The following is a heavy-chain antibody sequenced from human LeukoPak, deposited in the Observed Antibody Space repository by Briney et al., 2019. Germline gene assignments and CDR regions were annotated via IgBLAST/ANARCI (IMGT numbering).Heavy chain of an antibody. J-gene: IGHJ4*02. CDR1: GFTFSSYG. CDR3: ARDSYGSSGYYYVSDY. D-gene: IGHD3-22*01. V-gene: IGHV3-48*02. Sequence: PGRSLRLSCAASGFTFSSYGMNWVRQAPGKGLEWVSYISSSSSTIYYADSVKGRFTISRDNAKNSLYLQMNSLRDEDTTVYYCARDSYGSSGYYYVSDYWGQGTLVTVSS. CDR2: ISSSSSTI.